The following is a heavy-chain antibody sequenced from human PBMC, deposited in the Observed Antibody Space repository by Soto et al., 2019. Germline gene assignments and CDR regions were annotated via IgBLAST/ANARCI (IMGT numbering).Heavy chain of an antibody. CDR3: ARDRQPDGIWTFDF. CDR1: GFAFSDYT. J-gene: IGHJ4*02. CDR2: IFSRFSTGSDNT. D-gene: IGHD2-15*01. Sequence: HPGGSLRLSCSASGFAFSDYTMGWVRLTPGKGLEWVSTIFSRFSTGSDNTAYADSVTGRFTISRDNSQNMLFLQMNSLGVEDAAVYYCARDRQPDGIWTFDFWGRGAQVTVSS. V-gene: IGHV3-23*01.